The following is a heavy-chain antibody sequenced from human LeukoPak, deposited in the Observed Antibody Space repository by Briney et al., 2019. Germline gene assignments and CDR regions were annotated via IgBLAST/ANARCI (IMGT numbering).Heavy chain of an antibody. CDR1: GGSISSYY. D-gene: IGHD6-19*01. V-gene: IGHV4-4*07. J-gene: IGHJ5*02. Sequence: PSETLSLTCTVAGGSISSYYWSWIRQPAGGGLEWVGGIYTSGSTNYNPSLKSRATMSVDTSKNQFSLKLSSVTAADTAVYYCARVSPNSQYSSGRIWFDPWGQGTLVTVST. CDR3: ARVSPNSQYSSGRIWFDP. CDR2: IYTSGST.